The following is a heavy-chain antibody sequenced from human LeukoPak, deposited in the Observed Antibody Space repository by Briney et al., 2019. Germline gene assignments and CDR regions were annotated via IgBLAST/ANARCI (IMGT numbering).Heavy chain of an antibody. J-gene: IGHJ6*02. Sequence: PGGSLRLSCAASGFTLSVYYIDWVRQAPGKGLEWVIRSRNKANSYTTEYAASVKGRFTISREDSWNSLSLQMYGLKTEDTAVHYCARLMGATHPSYYYGLDVWGQGTTVIVSS. V-gene: IGHV3-72*01. CDR2: SRNKANSYTT. D-gene: IGHD1-26*01. CDR3: ARLMGATHPSYYYGLDV. CDR1: GFTLSVYY.